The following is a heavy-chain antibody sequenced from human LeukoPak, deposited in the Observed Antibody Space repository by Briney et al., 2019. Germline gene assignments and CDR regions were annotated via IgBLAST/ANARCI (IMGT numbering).Heavy chain of an antibody. J-gene: IGHJ4*02. CDR1: GYTFTNYA. CDR2: IDTNTGNP. Sequence: GASVKVSCKASGYTFTNYAMSWVRQAPGQGLEWMGWIDTNTGNPTYAQGFTGRFGFSLDTSVSTAYLQISSLKAEDTAVYYCAREPYESRGYYLHEYWGQGTLVTVSS. D-gene: IGHD3-22*01. CDR3: AREPYESRGYYLHEY. V-gene: IGHV7-4-1*02.